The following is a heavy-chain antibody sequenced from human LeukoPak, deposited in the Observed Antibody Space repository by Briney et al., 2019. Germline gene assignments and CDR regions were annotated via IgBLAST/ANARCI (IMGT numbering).Heavy chain of an antibody. CDR2: IKPDGSAT. D-gene: IGHD5/OR15-5a*01. J-gene: IGHJ4*02. Sequence: PGGSLRLSCAASGFTFSSYWMSWVRQAPGKGPEWVANIKPDGSATYYVDSVKGRFTISRDSTNNSLYLQMNSLRAEDTAVYYCARDSNIVSSSRDYWGQGTLVTVSP. CDR1: GFTFSSYW. V-gene: IGHV3-7*01. CDR3: ARDSNIVSSSRDY.